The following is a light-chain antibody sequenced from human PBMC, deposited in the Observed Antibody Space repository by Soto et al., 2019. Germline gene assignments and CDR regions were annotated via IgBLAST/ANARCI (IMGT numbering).Light chain of an antibody. J-gene: IGLJ2*01. CDR1: SSNIGSNY. V-gene: IGLV1-47*01. CDR2: RNN. CDR3: AAWDDSLSGSS. Sequence: QSALTQPPSASGTPGQRVTISCSGSSSNIGSNYVYWYQQLPGTAPKLLIYRNNQRPSGVPDRFSGSKSGTSASLAISGLRSEDEADYYCAAWDDSLSGSSFGGGTKLTVL.